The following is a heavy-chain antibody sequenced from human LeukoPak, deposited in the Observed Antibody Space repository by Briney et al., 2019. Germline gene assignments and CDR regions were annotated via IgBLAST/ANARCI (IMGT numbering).Heavy chain of an antibody. CDR1: GDPISNYY. V-gene: IGHV4-59*01. Sequence: SETLSLTCTVSGDPISNYYWSWIRRPPGKGLEWIGYIYYSGSTNYNPSLKSRVTISVDTSKNQFSLKLSSVTAADTAVYYCARGSLNCSGGSCWDYWGQGTLVTVSS. CDR2: IYYSGST. CDR3: ARGSLNCSGGSCWDY. J-gene: IGHJ4*02. D-gene: IGHD2-15*01.